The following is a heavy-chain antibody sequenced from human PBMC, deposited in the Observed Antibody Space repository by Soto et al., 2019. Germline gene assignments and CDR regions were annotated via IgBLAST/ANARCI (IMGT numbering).Heavy chain of an antibody. CDR1: GFTFSSYS. J-gene: IGHJ4*02. D-gene: IGHD1-26*01. V-gene: IGHV3-21*01. CDR2: ISSSSSYI. CDR3: ARGSPGVGATGAFDY. Sequence: PGGSLRLSCAASGFTFSSYSMNWVRQAPGKGLEWVSSISSSSSYIYYADSVKGRFTISRDNAKNSLYLQMNSLRAADTAVYYCARGSPGVGATGAFDYWGQGTLVTVSS.